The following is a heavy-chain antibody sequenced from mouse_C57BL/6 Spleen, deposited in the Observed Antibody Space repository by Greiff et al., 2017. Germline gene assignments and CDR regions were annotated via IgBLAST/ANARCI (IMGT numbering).Heavy chain of an antibody. CDR1: GFNIKDYY. CDR2: IDPEDGET. J-gene: IGHJ1*03. CDR3: ARSDGSSYLYWYFDV. D-gene: IGHD1-1*01. V-gene: IGHV14-2*01. Sequence: VQLQQSGAELVKPGASVKLSCTASGFNIKDYYMHWVKQRPEQGLEWIGRIDPEDGETKYAPKFQGKATITADTSSHTAYLQLRSLTSEDTAVYYCARSDGSSYLYWYFDVWGTGTTVTVSS.